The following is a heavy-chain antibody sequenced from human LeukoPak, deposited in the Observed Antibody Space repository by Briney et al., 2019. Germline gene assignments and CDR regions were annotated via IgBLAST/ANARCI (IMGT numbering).Heavy chain of an antibody. V-gene: IGHV3-74*01. CDR3: VRGDWGSGY. CDR1: GFTLTNHW. D-gene: IGHD7-27*01. J-gene: IGHJ4*02. Sequence: GGSLRLSCAASGFTLTNHWMHWVRQAPGKGLVWVSCISSDGSIARYADSVKGRFTISRDSAENTLYLQMNSLRAEDTAVYYCVRGDWGSGYWGQGTLVTVSS. CDR2: ISSDGSIA.